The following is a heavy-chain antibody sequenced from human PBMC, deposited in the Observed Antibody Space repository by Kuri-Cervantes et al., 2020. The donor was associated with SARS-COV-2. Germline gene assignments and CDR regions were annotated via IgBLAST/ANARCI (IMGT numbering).Heavy chain of an antibody. D-gene: IGHD3-22*01. CDR3: PSLRSSAYYYDLPSDP. J-gene: IGHJ5*02. V-gene: IGHV3-30*03. Sequence: GESLKTSCAASGFTFSTYGMHWVRQAPGKGLEWVALISYGGNEYYVDSVRGRFTISRDNSKNTLYLQMNSLRAEDTAVYYCPSLRSSAYYYDLPSDPWGQGTLVTVSS. CDR1: GFTFSTYG. CDR2: ISYGGNE.